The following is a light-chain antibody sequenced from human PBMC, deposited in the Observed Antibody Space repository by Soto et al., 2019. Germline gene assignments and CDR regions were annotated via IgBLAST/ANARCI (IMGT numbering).Light chain of an antibody. Sequence: DIQMTQSPSTLSASIGDRFTITCRASQGISSWLAWYQQKPGEAPKLLIYKASTLESGVPSRFSGSGSGTEFTLTISSLQPDDFATYYCQQYDSYSKTFGQGTKVEIK. CDR3: QQYDSYSKT. J-gene: IGKJ1*01. CDR2: KAS. V-gene: IGKV1-5*03. CDR1: QGISSW.